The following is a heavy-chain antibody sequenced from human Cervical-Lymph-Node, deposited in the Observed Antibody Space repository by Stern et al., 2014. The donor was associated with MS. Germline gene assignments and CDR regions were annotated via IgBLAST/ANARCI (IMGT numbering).Heavy chain of an antibody. J-gene: IGHJ4*02. CDR1: GYTFTSYW. Sequence: EVQLVESGPEVKRPGGSLKISCQASGYTFTSYWIGWVRQMPGKGLEWIAIIFPGGSDIRYSPSFQGQVTISADKSSSTAYLQWNNLKASDTAIYYCARQRYFDYWGQGTRVTVSS. V-gene: IGHV5-51*01. CDR2: IFPGGSDI. CDR3: ARQRYFDY.